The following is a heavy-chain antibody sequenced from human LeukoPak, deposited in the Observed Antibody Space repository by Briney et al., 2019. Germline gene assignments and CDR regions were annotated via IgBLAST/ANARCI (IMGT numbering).Heavy chain of an antibody. J-gene: IGHJ4*02. CDR2: IYASGSA. D-gene: IGHD2-2*01. Sequence: SETLSLTCTVSGGSISTYYWRWFRQPPGKRLEWIGYIYASGSANYNPSLKSRVTISVDTSKSQFSLKLTSVTAADTAVYYCARHARFCASTSCYDYWGQGTLVTVSS. V-gene: IGHV4-4*09. CDR3: ARHARFCASTSCYDY. CDR1: GGSISTYY.